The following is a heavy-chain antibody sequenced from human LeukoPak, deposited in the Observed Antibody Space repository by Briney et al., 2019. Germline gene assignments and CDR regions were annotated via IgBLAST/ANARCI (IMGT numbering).Heavy chain of an antibody. D-gene: IGHD6-13*01. CDR2: VNPNSGNT. CDR3: ARGAAAAADAFDI. V-gene: IGHV1-8*01. J-gene: IGHJ3*02. Sequence: RASVKVSCKASGYTFTSYDINWVRQATGQGLEWMGWVNPNSGNTGYAQKFQGRVTMTRNTSISTAYMELSSLRSEDTAVYYCARGAAAAADAFDIWGQGTMVTVSS. CDR1: GYTFTSYD.